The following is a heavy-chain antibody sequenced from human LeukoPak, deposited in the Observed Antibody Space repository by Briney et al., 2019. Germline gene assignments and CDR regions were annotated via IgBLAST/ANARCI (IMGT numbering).Heavy chain of an antibody. J-gene: IGHJ6*03. Sequence: SETLSLTCSVSGYDISSGYYWGWIRQSSGKGLEWIGSIYHGGNTYYSQSLKSRVTISTDASKNQFSLRLTSVIAEDTAVYYCARVQGDYFMDVWGKGTTVTVSS. D-gene: IGHD1-26*01. CDR1: GYDISSGYY. CDR3: ARVQGDYFMDV. V-gene: IGHV4-38-2*02. CDR2: IYHGGNT.